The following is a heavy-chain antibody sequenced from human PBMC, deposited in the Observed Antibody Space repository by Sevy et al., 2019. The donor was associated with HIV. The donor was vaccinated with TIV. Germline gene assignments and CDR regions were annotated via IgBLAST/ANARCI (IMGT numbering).Heavy chain of an antibody. CDR1: GFTFSSYW. V-gene: IGHV3-7*03. CDR3: ASDDSIGGARSYYKV. CDR2: MRQNGSEK. Sequence: GGSLRLSCAASGFTFSSYWMSWVRQAPGKGLEWVANMRQNGSEKAYVDSVKGRFTISRDNAKNSLYLQMNSLRVDDTAVYYCASDDSIGGARSYYKVWGQGTLVTVSS. D-gene: IGHD1-26*01. J-gene: IGHJ4*02.